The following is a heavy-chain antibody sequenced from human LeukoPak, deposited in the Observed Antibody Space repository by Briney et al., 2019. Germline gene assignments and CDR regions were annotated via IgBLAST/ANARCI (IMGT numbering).Heavy chain of an antibody. D-gene: IGHD2-21*02. Sequence: GGSLRLSCATSGFTFSTYAMSWVRQAPGEGLEWVSGISGSGGSTYYADSVKGRFTISRDNSKNTLYLQMNSLRAEDTAVYYCASVSRIPVTDSIYQYGLDVWGQGTTVSVSS. CDR3: ASVSRIPVTDSIYQYGLDV. J-gene: IGHJ6*02. CDR2: ISGSGGST. CDR1: GFTFSTYA. V-gene: IGHV3-23*01.